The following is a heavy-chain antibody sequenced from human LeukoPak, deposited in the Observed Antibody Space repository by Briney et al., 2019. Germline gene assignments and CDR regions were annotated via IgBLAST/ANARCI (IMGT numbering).Heavy chain of an antibody. J-gene: IGHJ3*02. CDR1: GGSISSYY. CDR3: ARHVVVVPAAIDAFDI. D-gene: IGHD2-2*01. CDR2: IYYSGST. V-gene: IGHV4-59*08. Sequence: SETLSLTCTVSGGSISSYYWSWIRQPPGKGLEWIGYIYYSGSTNYNPSLKSRVTISVDTSKNQFSLKLSSVTAADTAVYYCARHVVVVPAAIDAFDIWGQGTMVTVSS.